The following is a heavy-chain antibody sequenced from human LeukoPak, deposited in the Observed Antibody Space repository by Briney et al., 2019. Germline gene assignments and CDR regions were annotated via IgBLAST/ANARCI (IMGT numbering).Heavy chain of an antibody. CDR1: GGTFRRYA. Sequence: SVKVSCKASGGTFRRYAISWGRQAPGQGLEWMGRIIPIFGTANYAQKFQGRVTITADKSTSTAYMELSSLRSEDTAVYYCARNRGSGYYFSFDYWGQGTLVTVSS. CDR2: IIPIFGTA. V-gene: IGHV1-69*06. CDR3: ARNRGSGYYFSFDY. J-gene: IGHJ4*02. D-gene: IGHD3-22*01.